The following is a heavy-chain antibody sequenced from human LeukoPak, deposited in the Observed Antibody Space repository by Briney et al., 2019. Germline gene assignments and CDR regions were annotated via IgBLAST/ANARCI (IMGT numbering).Heavy chain of an antibody. CDR2: MYYSGGT. Sequence: SQTLSLTCRVSGASISGYYWSWIRQPPGKGLEWIGHMYYSGGTTYNPSLKSRVSISLDTSKKHFSLKLSSVTAADTAVYYCAGTGLFFDYWSQGTLVTVSS. CDR1: GASISGYY. D-gene: IGHD7-27*01. CDR3: AGTGLFFDY. V-gene: IGHV4-59*01. J-gene: IGHJ4*02.